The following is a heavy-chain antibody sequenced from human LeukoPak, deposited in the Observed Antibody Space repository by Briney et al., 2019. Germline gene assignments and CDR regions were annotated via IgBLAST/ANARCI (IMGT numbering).Heavy chain of an antibody. CDR1: GGSISSYY. J-gene: IGHJ6*03. D-gene: IGHD4/OR15-4a*01. CDR3: ARHAQVPSYYYYYYMDV. Sequence: SETLSLTCTVSGGSISSYYWSWLRQPPGKGLEWIGYIYYSGSTNYNPSLKSRVTISVDTSKNQFSLKLSSVTAADTAVYYCARHAQVPSYYYYYYMDVWGKGTTVTVSS. CDR2: IYYSGST. V-gene: IGHV4-59*08.